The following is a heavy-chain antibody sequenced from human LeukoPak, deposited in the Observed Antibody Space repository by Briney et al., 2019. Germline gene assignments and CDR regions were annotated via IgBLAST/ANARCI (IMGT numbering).Heavy chain of an antibody. CDR2: IYYTGST. V-gene: IGHV4-59*08. CDR1: GGSISSLY. CDR3: ARHRAYSSSSPFDY. Sequence: SETLSLTCPVSGGSISSLYWSWIRQPPGKGLEWIGYIYYTGSTNYNPSLKSRVTMLVDMSKNQFSLRLSSVTAADTAVYYCARHRAYSSSSPFDYWGQGTLVTVSS. J-gene: IGHJ4*02. D-gene: IGHD6-6*01.